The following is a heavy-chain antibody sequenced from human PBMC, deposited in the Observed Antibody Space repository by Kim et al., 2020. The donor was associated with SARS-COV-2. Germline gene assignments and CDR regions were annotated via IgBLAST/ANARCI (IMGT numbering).Heavy chain of an antibody. Sequence: YSGSTYYNPSLKSRVTISVDTSKNQFSLKLSSVTAADTAVYYCVGSMGYWGQGTLVTVSS. CDR3: VGSMGY. V-gene: IGHV4-39*01. D-gene: IGHD2-15*01. CDR2: YSGST. J-gene: IGHJ4*02.